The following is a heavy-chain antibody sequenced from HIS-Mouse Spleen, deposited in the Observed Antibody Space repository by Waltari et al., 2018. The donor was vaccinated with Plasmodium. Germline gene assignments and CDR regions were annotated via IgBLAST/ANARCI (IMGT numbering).Heavy chain of an antibody. CDR3: AKDFCSGGSCLGLFDY. Sequence: EVQLVESGGGLVQPGRSLRLYCAASGFTFVDYAMHWVRQAPGKGLEWVSGMSLNRGRIGYADYGKGRFTISRDNAKNSLYLQMNSLRAEDTALYYCAKDFCSGGSCLGLFDYWGQGTLVTVSS. J-gene: IGHJ4*02. CDR1: GFTFVDYA. D-gene: IGHD2-15*01. V-gene: IGHV3-9*01. CDR2: MSLNRGRI.